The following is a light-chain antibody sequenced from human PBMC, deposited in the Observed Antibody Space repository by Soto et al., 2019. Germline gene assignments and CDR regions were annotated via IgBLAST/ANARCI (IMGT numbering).Light chain of an antibody. CDR2: DVS. V-gene: IGLV2-14*01. J-gene: IGLJ2*01. Sequence: QSVLTQPASVSGSPGQSITISCTGTSSDVGGYNYVSWYQQHPGKAPKLMIYDVSNRPSGVSNRFSGSKSGNTASLTISGLQAEDDADYYCSSYTSSITLVVFGGGTQRPVL. CDR3: SSYTSSITLVV. CDR1: SSDVGGYNY.